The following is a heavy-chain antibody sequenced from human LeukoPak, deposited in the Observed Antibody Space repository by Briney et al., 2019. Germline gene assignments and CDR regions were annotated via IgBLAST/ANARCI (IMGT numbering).Heavy chain of an antibody. D-gene: IGHD1-26*01. J-gene: IGHJ4*02. V-gene: IGHV1-8*01. CDR2: MNPNSGNT. CDR1: GYTFTSYD. Sequence: ASVKVSCKASGYTFTSYDINWVRQATGQRLEWMGWMNPNSGNTGYAQKFQGRVTMTRNTSISTAYMELSSLRSEDTAVYYCARGAYSGSSEYFDYWGQGTLVTVSS. CDR3: ARGAYSGSSEYFDY.